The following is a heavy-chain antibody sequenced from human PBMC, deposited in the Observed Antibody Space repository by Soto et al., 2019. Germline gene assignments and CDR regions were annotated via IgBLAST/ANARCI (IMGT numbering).Heavy chain of an antibody. CDR3: AREIRFGPNNWFDP. D-gene: IGHD3-10*01. J-gene: IGHJ5*02. V-gene: IGHV4-59*01. Sequence: SETLSLTCTVSGGSISSYYWSWIRQPPGKGLEWIGYIYYSGSTNYNPSLKSRVTISVDTSKNQFSLKLSSVTAADTAVYYCAREIRFGPNNWFDPWGQGTLVTVSS. CDR2: IYYSGST. CDR1: GGSISSYY.